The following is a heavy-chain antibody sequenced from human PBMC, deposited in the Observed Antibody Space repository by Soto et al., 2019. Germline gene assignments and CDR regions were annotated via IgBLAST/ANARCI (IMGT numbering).Heavy chain of an antibody. D-gene: IGHD3-22*01. J-gene: IGHJ5*02. CDR2: MYYSGST. CDR3: ARLYYYDSSGYYYAWFDP. CDR1: GGSIRSGGYY. V-gene: IGHV4-31*03. Sequence: SLSLTCTVSGGSIRSGGYYWSWIRQHPGKGLEWIGYMYYSGSTYYNPSLKSRVTISVDTSKNQFSLKLSSVTAADTAVYYCARLYYYDSSGYYYAWFDPWGQGTLVTVSS.